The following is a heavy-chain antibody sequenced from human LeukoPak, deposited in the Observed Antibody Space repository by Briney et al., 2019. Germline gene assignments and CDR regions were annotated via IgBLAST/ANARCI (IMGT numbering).Heavy chain of an antibody. V-gene: IGHV6-1*01. CDR1: GDSVSSTSVA. Sequence: SQTLSLTCAISGDSVSSTSVAWNWIRQSPSRGLEWLGRTYYRSKWYNGYAVSVKSRITINPDTSKNQLSLHLNSVTPEDTAVYYCARVASKVVDYWGQGTLVTVSS. D-gene: IGHD5/OR15-5a*01. CDR3: ARVASKVVDY. J-gene: IGHJ4*02. CDR2: TYYRSKWYN.